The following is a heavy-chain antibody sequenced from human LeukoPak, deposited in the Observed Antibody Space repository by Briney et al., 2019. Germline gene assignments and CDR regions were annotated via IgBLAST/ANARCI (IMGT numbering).Heavy chain of an antibody. D-gene: IGHD3-16*01. J-gene: IGHJ4*02. CDR3: ARDFPRGPFDY. Sequence: PGRSLRLSCAASGFTFDDYAMHWVRQAPGKGLEWVSGISWNSGSIGYADSVKGRFTISRDNAKNSLYLQMNSLRAEDTAVYYCARDFPRGPFDYWGQGTLVTVSS. V-gene: IGHV3-9*01. CDR1: GFTFDDYA. CDR2: ISWNSGSI.